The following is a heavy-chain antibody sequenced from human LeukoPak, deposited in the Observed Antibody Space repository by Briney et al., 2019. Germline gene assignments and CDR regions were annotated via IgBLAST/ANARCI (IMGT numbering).Heavy chain of an antibody. V-gene: IGHV4-34*01. CDR2: INPGGST. CDR3: ARVHGHNLGTLDY. D-gene: IGHD5-24*01. Sequence: ETLSLTCTVYGGSFSDDYWSWVRQPPGEGLQCIGEINPGGSTNKNPSLQSRLIMSVDTSKNQFSLNLTSVTAADTAVYYCARVHGHNLGTLDYWGQGILVTVTS. J-gene: IGHJ4*02. CDR1: GGSFSDDY.